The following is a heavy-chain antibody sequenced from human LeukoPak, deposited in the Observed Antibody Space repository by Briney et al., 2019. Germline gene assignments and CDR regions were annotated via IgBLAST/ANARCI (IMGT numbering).Heavy chain of an antibody. Sequence: ASVKVSCKASGYSFTTYYMHWVRQAPGQGLEWMGVVNPSSGITSYAQRFRGRVSMTRDTSTSTVYMELISLRSEDTAVYYCARWGGGLQWFGDLNYNYYGMDVWGQGTTVTVSS. J-gene: IGHJ6*02. CDR1: GYSFTTYY. CDR2: VNPSSGIT. D-gene: IGHD3-10*01. CDR3: ARWGGGLQWFGDLNYNYYGMDV. V-gene: IGHV1-46*01.